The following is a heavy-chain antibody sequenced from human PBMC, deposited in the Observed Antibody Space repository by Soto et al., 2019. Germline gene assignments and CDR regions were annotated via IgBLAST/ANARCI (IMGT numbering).Heavy chain of an antibody. V-gene: IGHV3-30-3*01. CDR2: ISYDGSNK. CDR3: ARDGEWELRPHAFDI. J-gene: IGHJ3*02. Sequence: QVQLVESGGGVVQPGRSLRLSCAASGFTFSSYAMHWVRQAPGKGLEWVAVISYDGSNKYYADSVKGRFTISRDNSKNTLYLQMNSLRAEDTAVYYCARDGEWELRPHAFDIWGQGTMVTFSS. D-gene: IGHD1-26*01. CDR1: GFTFSSYA.